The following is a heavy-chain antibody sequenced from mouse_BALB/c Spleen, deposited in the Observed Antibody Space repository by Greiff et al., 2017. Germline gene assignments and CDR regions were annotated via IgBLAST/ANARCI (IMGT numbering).Heavy chain of an antibody. V-gene: IGHV2-2*01. Sequence: QVQLQQSGPGLVQPPQSLSITCTVSGFSLTSYGVHWVRQSPGKGLEWLAEICSGGSTVFNAAFISRLSISKDNHTSQVYFKMNSLQAHDTAIYYCAIDEYDEDLYAMDYWGQGTSVTVSS. CDR1: GFSLTSYG. CDR3: AIDEYDEDLYAMDY. D-gene: IGHD2-4*01. CDR2: ICSGGST. J-gene: IGHJ4*01.